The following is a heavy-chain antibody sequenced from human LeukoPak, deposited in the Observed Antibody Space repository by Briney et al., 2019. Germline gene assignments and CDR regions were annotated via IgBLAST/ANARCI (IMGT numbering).Heavy chain of an antibody. CDR3: AKGWGYDFWCGYVDY. V-gene: IGHV3-9*03. J-gene: IGHJ4*02. D-gene: IGHD3-3*01. CDR2: ISWNSGSI. Sequence: GRSLRLSCAASGFTLDDYAMHWVRQAPGKGLEWVSGISWNSGSIGYADSVKGRFTVSRDNAKNSLYLQMNSLRAEDMALYYCAKGWGYDFWCGYVDYWGQGTLVTVSS. CDR1: GFTLDDYA.